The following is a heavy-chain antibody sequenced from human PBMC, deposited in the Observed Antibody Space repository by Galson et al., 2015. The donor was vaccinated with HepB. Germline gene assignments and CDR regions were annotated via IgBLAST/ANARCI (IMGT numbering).Heavy chain of an antibody. V-gene: IGHV2-70*11. Sequence: PALVKPTQTLTLTCTFSGFSLSTSGMCVSWIRQPPGKALEWLARIDWDDDKYYSTSLKTRLTISKDTSKNQVVLTMTNMDPVDAATYYCARTPIVVVPAAADYYYYYMDVWGKGTTVTVSS. D-gene: IGHD2-2*01. CDR1: GFSLSTSGMC. J-gene: IGHJ6*03. CDR3: ARTPIVVVPAAADYYYYYMDV. CDR2: IDWDDDK.